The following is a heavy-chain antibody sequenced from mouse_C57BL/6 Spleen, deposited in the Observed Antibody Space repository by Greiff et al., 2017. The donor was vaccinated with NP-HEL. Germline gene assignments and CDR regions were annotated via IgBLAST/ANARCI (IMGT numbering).Heavy chain of an antibody. CDR2: INYDGSST. V-gene: IGHV5-16*01. D-gene: IGHD1-1*01. CDR3: ARDSYYGSSYLDY. J-gene: IGHJ2*01. Sequence: EVKLMESEGGLVQPGSSMKLSCTASGFTFSDYYMAWVRQVPEKGLEWVANINYDGSSTYYLDSLKSRFIISRDNAKNILYLQMSSLKSEDTATYYCARDSYYGSSYLDYWGQGTTLTVSS. CDR1: GFTFSDYY.